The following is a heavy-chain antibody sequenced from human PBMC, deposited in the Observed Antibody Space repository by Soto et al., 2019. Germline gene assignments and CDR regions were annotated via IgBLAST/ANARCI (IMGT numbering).Heavy chain of an antibody. CDR3: ARRISKYYFDY. D-gene: IGHD2-21*01. V-gene: IGHV3-48*01. CDR2: ISSSSGTI. J-gene: IGHJ4*02. Sequence: GGSLRLSCAASGFTFSSYSMNWVRQAPGKGLEWVSYISSSSGTIYYADSVKGRFTISRDNAKNSLYLQMNSLRAEDTAVYYCARRISKYYFDYWGQGTLVTVSS. CDR1: GFTFSSYS.